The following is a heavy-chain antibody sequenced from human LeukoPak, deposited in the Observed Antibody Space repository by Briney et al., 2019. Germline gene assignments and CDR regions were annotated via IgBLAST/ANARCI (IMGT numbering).Heavy chain of an antibody. J-gene: IGHJ6*04. CDR1: GYTLTELS. D-gene: IGHD4-17*01. CDR3: ATDLPSGQTTVTTMDYGMDV. V-gene: IGHV1-24*01. CDR2: FDPEDVET. Sequence: ASVKVSCKVSGYTLTELSMHWVRQAPGKGLEWMGGFDPEDVETIYAQKFQGRVTMTEDTSTDTAYMELSSLRSEDTAVYYCATDLPSGQTTVTTMDYGMDVWGKGTTVTVSS.